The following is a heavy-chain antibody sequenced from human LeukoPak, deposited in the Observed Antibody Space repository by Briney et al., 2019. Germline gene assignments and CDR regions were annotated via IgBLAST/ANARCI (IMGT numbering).Heavy chain of an antibody. J-gene: IGHJ5*02. Sequence: SETLSLTCTVSGGSISSYYWSWIRQPPGKGLEWIGYIYYSGSTNYNPSLKSRVTISVDTSKNQFSLELSSVTAADTAVYYCARDRITIFGESGWFDPWGQGTLVTVSS. CDR3: ARDRITIFGESGWFDP. CDR1: GGSISSYY. D-gene: IGHD3-3*01. V-gene: IGHV4-59*01. CDR2: IYYSGST.